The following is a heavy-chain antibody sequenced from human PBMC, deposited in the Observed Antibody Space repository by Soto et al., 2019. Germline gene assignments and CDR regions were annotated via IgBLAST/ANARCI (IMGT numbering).Heavy chain of an antibody. Sequence: SETLSLTCTVSGGSISSSSYYWGWTRQPPGKGLEWIGSIYYSGSTKYKPSLMSRVTISVDTSKKQFSLKVSSATAADTAVYYCARHSNRNYGLYYFDYWGLGALVTVSS. CDR3: ARHSNRNYGLYYFDY. CDR1: GGSISSSSYY. J-gene: IGHJ4*02. D-gene: IGHD4-4*01. V-gene: IGHV4-39*01. CDR2: IYYSGST.